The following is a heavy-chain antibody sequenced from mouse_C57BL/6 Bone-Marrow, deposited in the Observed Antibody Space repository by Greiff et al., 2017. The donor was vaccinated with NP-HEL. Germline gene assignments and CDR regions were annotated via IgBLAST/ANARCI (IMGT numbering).Heavy chain of an antibody. J-gene: IGHJ3*01. CDR1: GFTFSDYY. V-gene: IGHV5-12*01. CDR2: ISNGGGST. CDR3: ARHDYGSSSWFAY. Sequence: EVKVEESGGGLVQPGGSLKLSCAASGFTFSDYYMYWVRQTPEKRLEWVAYISNGGGSTYYPDTVKGRFTISRDNAKNTLYLQMSRLKSEDTAMYYCARHDYGSSSWFAYWGQGTLVTVSA. D-gene: IGHD1-1*01.